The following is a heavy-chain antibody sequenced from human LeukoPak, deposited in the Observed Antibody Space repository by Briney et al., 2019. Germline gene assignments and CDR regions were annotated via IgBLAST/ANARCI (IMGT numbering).Heavy chain of an antibody. CDR2: ISGSGGST. Sequence: GGSLRLSCAASGFTFSSYAMSWVRQAPGKGLEWVSAISGSGGSTYYADSVKGRFTISRDNSKNTLYLQMNSLRAEDTAVYYCARVLGSRRSSWYYFDYWGQGTLVTVSS. V-gene: IGHV3-23*01. CDR1: GFTFSSYA. J-gene: IGHJ4*02. CDR3: ARVLGSRRSSWYYFDY. D-gene: IGHD6-13*01.